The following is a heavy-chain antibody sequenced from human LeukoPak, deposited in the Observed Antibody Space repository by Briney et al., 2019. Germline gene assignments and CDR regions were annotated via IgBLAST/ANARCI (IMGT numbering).Heavy chain of an antibody. Sequence: SQTLSLTCTVSGGSISSGGYYWSWIRQHPGKGLGWIGYIYYSGSTYYNPSLKSRVTISVDTSKNQFSLKLSSVTAADTAVYYCARDSSSSLRAYNWFDPWGQGTLVTVSS. CDR2: IYYSGST. V-gene: IGHV4-31*03. CDR3: ARDSSSSLRAYNWFDP. J-gene: IGHJ5*02. CDR1: GGSISSGGYY. D-gene: IGHD6-13*01.